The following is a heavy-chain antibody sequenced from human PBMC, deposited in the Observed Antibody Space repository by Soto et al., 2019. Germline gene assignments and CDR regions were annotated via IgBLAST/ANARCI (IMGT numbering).Heavy chain of an antibody. CDR1: GFTVSDYY. J-gene: IGHJ4*02. CDR2: FYSGGRT. D-gene: IGHD3-16*01. Sequence: EVQLVESGGDLIQPGGSLRLSCAASGFTVSDYYMSWVRQAPGKGLEFVSVFYSGGRTQYADSVQGRFTISRDTSMNTLSLQLSSLRVEDTAVYFCARLDVGKTSPWGFIDYWGQGTWVTVSS. V-gene: IGHV3-53*01. CDR3: ARLDVGKTSPWGFIDY.